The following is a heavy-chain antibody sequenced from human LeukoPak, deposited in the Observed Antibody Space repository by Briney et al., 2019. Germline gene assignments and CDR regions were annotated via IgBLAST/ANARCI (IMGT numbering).Heavy chain of an antibody. CDR1: GFTFTSIA. V-gene: IGHV3-23*01. Sequence: RLTFAATGFTFTSIAMTWVRLAPAKGLEWVSTIRGTGDSTHYADSVKGRFIISRDKSKNMLYLQMNGLRAEDTAIYYCAKGQELDDGVFGSWGQGTLVTVSS. CDR3: AKGQELDDGVFGS. D-gene: IGHD1-1*01. J-gene: IGHJ4*02. CDR2: IRGTGDST.